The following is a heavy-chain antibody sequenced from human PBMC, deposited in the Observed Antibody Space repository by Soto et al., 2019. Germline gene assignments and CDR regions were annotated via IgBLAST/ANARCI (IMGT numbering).Heavy chain of an antibody. CDR2: ISWNSGSI. Sequence: EVQLVESGGGLVQPGRSLRLSCAASGFTFDDYAMHWVRQAPGKGLEWGSGISWNSGSIGYADSVKGRFTISRDNAKNSLYLQMNSLRAEDTALYYCAKEPSGYAGLFGYWGQGTLVTVSS. D-gene: IGHD5-12*01. CDR1: GFTFDDYA. J-gene: IGHJ4*02. CDR3: AKEPSGYAGLFGY. V-gene: IGHV3-9*01.